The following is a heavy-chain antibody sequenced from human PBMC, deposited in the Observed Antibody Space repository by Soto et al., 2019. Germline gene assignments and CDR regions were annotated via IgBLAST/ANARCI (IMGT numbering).Heavy chain of an antibody. V-gene: IGHV1-18*01. CDR3: ARIISLAANNWFDP. CDR2: ISAYNGNT. CDR1: GYTFTSYG. Sequence: QVRLVQSGPEVKKPGASVKVSCKASGYTFTSYGISWVRQAPGQGLEWMGWISAYNGNTNYAQNLQGRVTMTTGTSTSTADMELRSLRSDDTAVYYCARIISLAANNWFDPWGQGTLVTVSS. D-gene: IGHD6-19*01. J-gene: IGHJ5*02.